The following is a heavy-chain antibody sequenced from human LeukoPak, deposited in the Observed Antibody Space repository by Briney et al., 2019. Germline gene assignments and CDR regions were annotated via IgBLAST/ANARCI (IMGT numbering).Heavy chain of an antibody. J-gene: IGHJ4*02. V-gene: IGHV4-39*01. Sequence: SETLSLTCTVSGGSISSSTYYWGWIRQPPGKGLEWIGIIHYSGNTYYNPSLKSRVAISLDTSKNQFSLKLSSVTAADTAVYYCARHWVRDGYNSSFDYWGQGTLVTVSS. CDR1: GGSISSSTYY. CDR3: ARHWVRDGYNSSFDY. CDR2: IHYSGNT. D-gene: IGHD5-24*01.